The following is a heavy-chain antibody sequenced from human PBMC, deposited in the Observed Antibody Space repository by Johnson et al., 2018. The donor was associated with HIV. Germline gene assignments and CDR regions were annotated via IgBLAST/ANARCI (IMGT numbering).Heavy chain of an antibody. CDR3: AREERYAFDI. CDR2: IQQCGTEK. V-gene: IGHV3-7*01. CDR1: GFTLSNYW. J-gene: IGHJ3*02. D-gene: IGHD5-24*01. Sequence: EVLLVESGGGLVQPGGSLRLSCAASGFTLSNYWMSWVRQAPGRGLEWVANIQQCGTEKYYVSSVKGRFSISRDNAKNSLYRQMNSLKAEDTAVYYCAREERYAFDIWGQGTMVTVSS.